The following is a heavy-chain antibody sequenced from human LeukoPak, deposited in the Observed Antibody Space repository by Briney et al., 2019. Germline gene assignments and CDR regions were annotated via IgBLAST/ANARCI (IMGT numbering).Heavy chain of an antibody. CDR3: ARGFSELDPFDY. CDR1: GFTFSSYV. D-gene: IGHD3/OR15-3a*01. V-gene: IGHV3-21*01. Sequence: GGSLSLSCAASGFTFSSYVMHWVRQAPGKGLEWVSSISSSSSYIYYADSVKGRFTISRDNAKNSLYLQMNSLRAEDTALYYCARGFSELDPFDYWAQGTLVTVSS. CDR2: ISSSSSYI. J-gene: IGHJ4*02.